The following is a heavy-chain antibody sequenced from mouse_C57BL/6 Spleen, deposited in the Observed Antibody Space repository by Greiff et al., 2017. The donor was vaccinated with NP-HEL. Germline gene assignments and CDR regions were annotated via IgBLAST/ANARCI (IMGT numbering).Heavy chain of an antibody. J-gene: IGHJ4*01. CDR3: ARLGITTAVRSYYAMDY. D-gene: IGHD1-1*01. Sequence: EVQLQQSGPELVKPGASVKISCKASGYSFTGYYMNWVKQSPEKSLEWIGEINPSTGGTTYNQKFKAKATLTVDKSSSTAYMQLKSLTSEDSAVYYCARLGITTAVRSYYAMDYWGQGTSVTVSS. V-gene: IGHV1-42*01. CDR1: GYSFTGYY. CDR2: INPSTGGT.